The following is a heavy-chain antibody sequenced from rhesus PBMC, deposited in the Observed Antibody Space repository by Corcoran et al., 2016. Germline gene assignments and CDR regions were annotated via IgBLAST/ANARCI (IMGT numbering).Heavy chain of an antibody. V-gene: IGHV3S26*01. Sequence: DVQLVESGGGLVKPGGSLRLSCVASGFTFSSYVMHWVRQALGKGLEWVSVISERCGTINYADSVKGRFTIYRDNAKNSLFVQMNSLRAEDTAVYYCTSAYCSGGVCPTLDSWGQGVVVTVSS. CDR2: ISERCGTI. CDR3: TSAYCSGGVCPTLDS. D-gene: IGHD2-39*02. J-gene: IGHJ6*01. CDR1: GFTFSSYV.